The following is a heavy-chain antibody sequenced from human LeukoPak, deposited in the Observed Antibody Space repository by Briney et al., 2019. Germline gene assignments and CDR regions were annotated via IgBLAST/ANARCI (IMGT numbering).Heavy chain of an antibody. J-gene: IGHJ4*02. Sequence: ASVKVSCKASGYTFTSYDINWVRQAAGQGLEWMGWMNPNSGNTGYAQKFQGRVTITRNTSISTAYMEPSSLRSEDTAVYYCARALYYDSSLGYWGQGTLVTVSS. CDR2: MNPNSGNT. V-gene: IGHV1-8*03. CDR3: ARALYYDSSLGY. CDR1: GYTFTSYD. D-gene: IGHD3-22*01.